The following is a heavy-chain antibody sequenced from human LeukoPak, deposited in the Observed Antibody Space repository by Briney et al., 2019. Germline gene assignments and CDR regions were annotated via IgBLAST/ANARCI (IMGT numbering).Heavy chain of an antibody. Sequence: ASVKVSCKASGYTFTGYHMHWVRQAPGQGLEWVGWVNPNNGDTNYAQKFQGRVTMSRDTSISTAYMELNSLRSDDTAAYYCARRETNTQWGFDYWGQGTLVTVSS. V-gene: IGHV1-2*02. CDR3: ARRETNTQWGFDY. CDR2: VNPNNGDT. D-gene: IGHD1-26*01. J-gene: IGHJ4*02. CDR1: GYTFTGYH.